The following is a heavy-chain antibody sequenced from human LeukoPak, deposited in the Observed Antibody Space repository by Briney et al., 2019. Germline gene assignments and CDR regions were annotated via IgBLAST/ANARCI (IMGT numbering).Heavy chain of an antibody. D-gene: IGHD3-9*01. V-gene: IGHV4-4*07. J-gene: IGHJ5*02. CDR3: ARQWDILTGYYILDP. CDR2: FYTSGST. CDR1: GGSINSYY. Sequence: PSETLSLTCTVSGGSINSYYWSWIRQPAGKGLEWIGRFYTSGSTTYNPSLKSRVTMPVDTSKNQFSLKLSSVTAADTAVYYCARQWDILTGYYILDPWGQGTLVTVSS.